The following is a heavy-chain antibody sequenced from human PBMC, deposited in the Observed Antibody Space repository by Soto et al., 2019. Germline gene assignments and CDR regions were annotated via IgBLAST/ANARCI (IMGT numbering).Heavy chain of an antibody. Sequence: SETLPLTCAVSGGRSSSTNWRSWVRQPPGKGLEWIGETYHSGSTNYNPSLKSRVTISVDKSKNQFSLKLSSVTAADTAVYYCARDRRSSSGWYYAFDYWGQGTLVTVS. D-gene: IGHD6-19*01. V-gene: IGHV4-4*02. J-gene: IGHJ4*02. CDR2: TYHSGST. CDR1: GGRSSSTNW. CDR3: ARDRRSSSGWYYAFDY.